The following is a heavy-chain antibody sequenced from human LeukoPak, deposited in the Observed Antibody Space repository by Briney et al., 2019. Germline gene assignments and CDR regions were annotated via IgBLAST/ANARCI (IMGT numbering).Heavy chain of an antibody. CDR2: INTAGSST. D-gene: IGHD6-19*01. CDR1: GFTFSSYA. Sequence: SGGSLRLSCAASGFTFSSYAMSWVRQGPGKGLVWVSLINTAGSSTTYADSVKGRFTISRDNAKNTLYLQMNSLRVEDTAVYYCARVVYSSGWYYYYGMDVWGQGTTVTVSS. CDR3: ARVVYSSGWYYYYGMDV. V-gene: IGHV3-74*01. J-gene: IGHJ6*02.